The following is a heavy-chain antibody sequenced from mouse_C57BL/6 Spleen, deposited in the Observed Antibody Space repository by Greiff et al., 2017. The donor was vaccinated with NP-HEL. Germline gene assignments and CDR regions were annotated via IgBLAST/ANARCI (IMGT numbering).Heavy chain of an antibody. J-gene: IGHJ2*01. V-gene: IGHV5-4*01. D-gene: IGHD2-1*01. CDR1: GFTFSSYA. Sequence: EVMLVESGGGLVKPGGSLKLSCAASGFTFSSYAMSWVRQTPEKRLEWVATISDGGSYTYYPDNVKGRFTISRDNAKKNLYLQMSHLKSEDTAMYYCARDGGNYYFDYWGQSTTLTVSS. CDR3: ARDGGNYYFDY. CDR2: ISDGGSYT.